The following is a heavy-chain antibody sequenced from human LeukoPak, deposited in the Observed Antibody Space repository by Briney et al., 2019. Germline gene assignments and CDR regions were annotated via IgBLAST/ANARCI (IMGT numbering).Heavy chain of an antibody. D-gene: IGHD4-23*01. J-gene: IGHJ4*02. V-gene: IGHV4-59*01. Sequence: PSETLSLTCTVSGGSISGYYWNWIRQTPGKGLEWIGYMYYSGSSTYNPSLKSRVSISVDTSKNQFSLKLNSATAADTAIYYCARDSGDYGGNPYYFDYWGPGTLVTLSS. CDR3: ARDSGDYGGNPYYFDY. CDR2: MYYSGSS. CDR1: GGSISGYY.